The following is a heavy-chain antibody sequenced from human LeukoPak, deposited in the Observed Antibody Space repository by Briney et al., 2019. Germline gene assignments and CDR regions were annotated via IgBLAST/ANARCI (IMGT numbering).Heavy chain of an antibody. J-gene: IGHJ4*02. Sequence: AAVKVSCKASGYTFSNYFIHWVRQAPEQGLEWMGRINPNSGDTNYAQKFHGRVTMTRDTSINTAYMELSRLRSEDTAVYYCARLYCTNDVCSSFDYWGQGTLVTVSS. V-gene: IGHV1-2*06. D-gene: IGHD2-8*01. CDR1: GYTFSNYF. CDR3: ARLYCTNDVCSSFDY. CDR2: INPNSGDT.